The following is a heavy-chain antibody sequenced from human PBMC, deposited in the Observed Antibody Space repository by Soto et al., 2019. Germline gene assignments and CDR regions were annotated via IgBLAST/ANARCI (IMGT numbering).Heavy chain of an antibody. D-gene: IGHD6-13*01. J-gene: IGHJ5*02. V-gene: IGHV4-39*01. CDR2: IYYSGST. CDR3: ARHVSRRSSWYRPSWFDP. Sequence: QLQLQESGPGLVKPSETLSLTCTVSGGSISSSSYYWGWIRQPPGKGLEWIGSIYYSGSTYYNPSHKSRVTIAVDTAKDQCTLKLRSVTAADTAVYYCARHVSRRSSWYRPSWFDPWGQGTLVTVCS. CDR1: GGSISSSSYY.